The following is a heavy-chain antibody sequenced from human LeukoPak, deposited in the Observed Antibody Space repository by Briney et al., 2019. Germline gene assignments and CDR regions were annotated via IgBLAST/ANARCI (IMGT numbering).Heavy chain of an antibody. CDR2: INPNSGGT. CDR1: GYIFTGYY. V-gene: IGHV1-2*02. Sequence: GASVKVSCKASGYIFTGYYVHWVRQAPGQGLEWMGWINPNSGGTNCAQKFQGRVTMTRDTSISTAYMELSRLRSDDTAVYYCARVGGADDYYYYYGMDVWGQGTTVTVSS. D-gene: IGHD4/OR15-4a*01. CDR3: ARVGGADDYYYYYGMDV. J-gene: IGHJ6*02.